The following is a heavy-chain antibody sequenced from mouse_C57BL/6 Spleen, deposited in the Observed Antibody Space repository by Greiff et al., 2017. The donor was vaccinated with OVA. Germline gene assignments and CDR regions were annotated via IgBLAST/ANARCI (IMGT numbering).Heavy chain of an antibody. CDR2: ISDGGSYT. Sequence: VKLVESGGGLVKPGGSLKLSCAASGFTFSSYAMSWVRQTPEKRLEWVATISDGGSYTYYPDNVKGRFTISRDNAKNNLYLQMSHLKSEDTAMYYCARDGTTVEAWFAYWGQGTLVTVSA. CDR3: ARDGTTVEAWFAY. D-gene: IGHD1-1*01. J-gene: IGHJ3*01. V-gene: IGHV5-4*01. CDR1: GFTFSSYA.